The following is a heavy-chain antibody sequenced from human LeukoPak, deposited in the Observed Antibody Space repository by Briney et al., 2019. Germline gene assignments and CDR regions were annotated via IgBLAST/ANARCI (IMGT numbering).Heavy chain of an antibody. CDR3: ARRGSSSWSYFDY. Sequence: GGSLRLSCAASGFPFSSFGIHWVRQAPGKGLEWVAFIRYDGNIKYYADSVKGRFTISRDNSKNTLFLQMNSLRAEDTAVYDCARRGSSSWSYFDYWGQGTLVTVSS. CDR1: GFPFSSFG. J-gene: IGHJ4*02. V-gene: IGHV3-30*02. D-gene: IGHD6-13*01. CDR2: IRYDGNIK.